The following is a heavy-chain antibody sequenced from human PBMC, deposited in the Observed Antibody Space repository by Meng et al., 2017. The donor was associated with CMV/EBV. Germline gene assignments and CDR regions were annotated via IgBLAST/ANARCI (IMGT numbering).Heavy chain of an antibody. J-gene: IGHJ4*02. D-gene: IGHD3-22*01. CDR2: INPNSGGT. Sequence: QVQLGEAGAEVKKPGDSVKVSCKASGYTFTGYYMHWVRQAPGQGLEWMGWINPNSGGTNYAQKFQGRVTMTRDTSISTAYMELSRLRSDDTAVYYCARGQYYYDSSGYYNYFDYWGQGTLVTVSS. CDR3: ARGQYYYDSSGYYNYFDY. V-gene: IGHV1-2*02. CDR1: GYTFTGYY.